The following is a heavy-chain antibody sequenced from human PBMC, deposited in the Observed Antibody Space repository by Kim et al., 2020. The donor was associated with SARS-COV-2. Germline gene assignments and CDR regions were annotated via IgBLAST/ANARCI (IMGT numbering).Heavy chain of an antibody. Sequence: GSTIYYADSVKGRFTISRDNAKNSLYLQMNSLRAEDTAVYYCVGATTSDYWGQGTLVTVSS. J-gene: IGHJ4*02. V-gene: IGHV3-48*03. CDR3: VGATTSDY. D-gene: IGHD1-26*01. CDR2: GSTI.